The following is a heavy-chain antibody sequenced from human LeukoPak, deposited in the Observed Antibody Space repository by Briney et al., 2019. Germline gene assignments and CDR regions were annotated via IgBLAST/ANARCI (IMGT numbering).Heavy chain of an antibody. J-gene: IGHJ4*02. CDR1: GYTFTGYY. V-gene: IGHV1-2*02. CDR3: ARDMSNGATITHGMFDY. CDR2: INPNSGGT. Sequence: ASLKVSCKASGYTFTGYYMHWVRQAPGQGLEWMGWINPNSGGTNYAQKFQGRVTMTRDTSISTAYMELSRLRSDDTAVYYCARDMSNGATITHGMFDYWGQGTLVTVSS. D-gene: IGHD5-12*01.